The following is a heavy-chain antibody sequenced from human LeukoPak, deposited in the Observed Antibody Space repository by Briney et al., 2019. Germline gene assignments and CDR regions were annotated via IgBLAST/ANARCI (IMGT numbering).Heavy chain of an antibody. V-gene: IGHV4-59*08. J-gene: IGHJ4*02. CDR2: IYYTGST. Sequence: SETLSLTCSVSGGSIGSYYWSWIRQPPGKGLEWIGYIYYTGSTNYNPSLKSRVTISLDTSKNQFSLKLSSVTAADTAVYYCARRGVSEVYFDYCGQGTLVTVSS. CDR1: GGSIGSYY. D-gene: IGHD3-16*01. CDR3: ARRGVSEVYFDY.